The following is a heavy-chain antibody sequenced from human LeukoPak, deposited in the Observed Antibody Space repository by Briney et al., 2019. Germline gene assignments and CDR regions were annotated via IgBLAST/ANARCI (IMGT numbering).Heavy chain of an antibody. Sequence: GASVKVSCKASGGIFSTHAFSWVRQAPGQGLEWMGWINPNSGGTNYAQKFQGRVTMTRDTSISTAYMELSRLRSDDTAVYYCAGGYRYYYDSSGWGAFDIWGQGTMVTVSS. J-gene: IGHJ3*02. CDR1: GGIFSTHA. CDR3: AGGYRYYYDSSGWGAFDI. D-gene: IGHD3-22*01. CDR2: INPNSGGT. V-gene: IGHV1-2*02.